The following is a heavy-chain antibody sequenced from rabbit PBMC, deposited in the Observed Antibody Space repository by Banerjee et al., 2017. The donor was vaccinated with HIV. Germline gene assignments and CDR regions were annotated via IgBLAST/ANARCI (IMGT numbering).Heavy chain of an antibody. CDR1: GFSFSSSNY. CDR2: IYTGVSGST. CDR3: ARGPYAITRLDL. Sequence: QSLEESGGDLVKPGASLTLTCTGSGFSFSSSNYMCWVRQAPGKGLEWIACIYTGVSGSTYYASWAKGRFTISKTSSTTVTLQMTSLTAADTATYFCARGPYAITRLDLWGQGTLVTVS. V-gene: IGHV1S40*01. D-gene: IGHD6-1*01. J-gene: IGHJ3*01.